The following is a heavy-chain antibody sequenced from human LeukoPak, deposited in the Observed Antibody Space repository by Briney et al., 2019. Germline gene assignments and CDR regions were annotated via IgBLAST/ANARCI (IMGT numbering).Heavy chain of an antibody. V-gene: IGHV1-18*01. J-gene: IGHJ5*02. CDR1: GYTSTSYG. CDR2: ISAYNGDT. CDR3: ARVVVVVAATTYNWFDP. D-gene: IGHD2-15*01. Sequence: ASVKVSCKASGYTSTSYGISWVRQAPGQGLEWMGWISAYNGDTNYAQKLQGRVSMTTDTSTSTVYMELRSLRSDDTAVYYCARVVVVVAATTYNWFDPWGQGTLVAVSS.